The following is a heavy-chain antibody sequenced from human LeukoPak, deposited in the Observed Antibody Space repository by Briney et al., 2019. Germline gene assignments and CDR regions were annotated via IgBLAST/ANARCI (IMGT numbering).Heavy chain of an antibody. CDR1: GFTFSSYG. Sequence: GGSLRLSCAASGFTFSSYGMHWVRQAPGKGLEWVAVIWYDGSNKYYADSVKGRFTISRDNSKNTLYLQMNSLRAEDTAVYYCAKEYCSSTSCEFDYWGQGTLVTVSS. CDR3: AKEYCSSTSCEFDY. J-gene: IGHJ4*02. V-gene: IGHV3-33*06. CDR2: IWYDGSNK. D-gene: IGHD2-2*01.